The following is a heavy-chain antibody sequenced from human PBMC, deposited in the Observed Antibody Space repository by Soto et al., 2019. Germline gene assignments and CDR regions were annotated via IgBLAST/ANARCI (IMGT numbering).Heavy chain of an antibody. V-gene: IGHV5-51*01. Sequence: GESLKISCKPSGYTFTTYWIGWVRQMPGKGLEWMGIIYPGDSDTRYSPSFQGQVTISADKSISTAYLQWSSLKASDTAMYYCARTSAAGKYYYGMDVWGQGTTVTVSS. CDR3: ARTSAAGKYYYGMDV. J-gene: IGHJ6*02. CDR2: IYPGDSDT. CDR1: GYTFTTYW. D-gene: IGHD6-13*01.